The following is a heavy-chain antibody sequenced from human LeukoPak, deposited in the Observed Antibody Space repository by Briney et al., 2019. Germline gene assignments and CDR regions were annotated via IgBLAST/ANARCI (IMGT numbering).Heavy chain of an antibody. CDR2: IYYSGST. D-gene: IGHD3-16*01. CDR3: ARHGGYNFDY. Sequence: SETLSLTCTVSGGSISSGGYYWSWIRQHPGKGLEWIGYIYYSGSTYYNPSLKSRVTISVDTSKNQFSLKVNSVTAADTAVYYCARHGGYNFDYWGQGTLVAVSS. J-gene: IGHJ4*02. V-gene: IGHV4-31*03. CDR1: GGSISSGGYY.